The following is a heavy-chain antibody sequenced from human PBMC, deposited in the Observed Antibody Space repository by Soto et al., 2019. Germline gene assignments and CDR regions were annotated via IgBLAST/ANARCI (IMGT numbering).Heavy chain of an antibody. CDR1: GGSISSSSYY. CDR2: IYYSGST. D-gene: IGHD3-3*01. J-gene: IGHJ4*02. Sequence: QLQLQESGPGLVKPSETLSLTCTVSGGSISSSSYYWGWIRQPPGKGLEWIGSIYYSGSTYYNPSLKSRVTISVDTSKNQFSLKLSSVTAADTAVYYCARHALLRFLELYYFDYWGQGTLVTVSS. V-gene: IGHV4-39*01. CDR3: ARHALLRFLELYYFDY.